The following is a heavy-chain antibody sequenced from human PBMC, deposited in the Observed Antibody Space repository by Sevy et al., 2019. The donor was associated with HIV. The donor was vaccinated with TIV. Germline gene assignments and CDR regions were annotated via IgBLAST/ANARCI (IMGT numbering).Heavy chain of an antibody. CDR2: INPNSGGT. J-gene: IGHJ4*02. Sequence: ASVKVSCKASGYTFTGYYMHWVRQAPGQGLEWMGWINPNSGGTNYAQKFQGRVTMTRDTSISTAYMELSRLRSDDTAVDYCAGSRPVIAVAGGGFGTYLALNYWGQGTLVTVSS. CDR1: GYTFTGYY. CDR3: AGSRPVIAVAGGGFGTYLALNY. V-gene: IGHV1-2*02. D-gene: IGHD6-19*01.